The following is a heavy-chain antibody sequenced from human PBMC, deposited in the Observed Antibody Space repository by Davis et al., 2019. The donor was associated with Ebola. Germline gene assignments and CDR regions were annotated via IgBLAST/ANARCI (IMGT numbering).Heavy chain of an antibody. J-gene: IGHJ5*02. CDR2: IYHSGST. CDR1: GGSFSGYY. Sequence: PSETLSLTCAVYGGSFSGYYWSWIRQPPGKGLEWIGEIYHSGSTNYNPSLKSRVTISVDTSKNQFSLKLSSVTAADTAVYYCARGRGFRYSYGKSNWFDPWGQGTLVTVSS. CDR3: ARGRGFRYSYGKSNWFDP. V-gene: IGHV4-34*01. D-gene: IGHD5-18*01.